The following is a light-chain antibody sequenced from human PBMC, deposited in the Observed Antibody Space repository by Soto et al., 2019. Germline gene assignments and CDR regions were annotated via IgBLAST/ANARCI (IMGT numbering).Light chain of an antibody. CDR3: QQYGSSPPIT. V-gene: IGKV3-20*01. Sequence: EIVLTQSPGTLSLSPGERATLSCRAVQSFSSSYLAWYQQKPGQAPRLLIYGASSRATGIPDRFSGGGSGTDFTLTISRLEPEDFAVYYCQQYGSSPPITFGQGTRLEIK. CDR1: QSFSSSY. CDR2: GAS. J-gene: IGKJ5*01.